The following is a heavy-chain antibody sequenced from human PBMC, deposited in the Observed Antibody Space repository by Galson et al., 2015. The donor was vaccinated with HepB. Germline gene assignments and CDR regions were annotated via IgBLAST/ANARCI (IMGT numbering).Heavy chain of an antibody. CDR3: ARDGDDDAYAHYRRAFDI. J-gene: IGHJ3*02. Sequence: SVKVSCKASGYTFTDYYIHWVRQAPGQGLEWMGWVSSKGGGANYAQKFQGRVSMTRDTSISTAYMELSGLRSDDTAVYYCARDGDDDAYAHYRRAFDIWGQGTTLTVSS. V-gene: IGHV1-2*02. D-gene: IGHD3-16*01. CDR2: VSSKGGGA. CDR1: GYTFTDYY.